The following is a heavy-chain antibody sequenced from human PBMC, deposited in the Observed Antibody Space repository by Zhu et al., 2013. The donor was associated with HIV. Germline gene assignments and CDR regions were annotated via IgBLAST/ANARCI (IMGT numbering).Heavy chain of an antibody. J-gene: IGHJ4*02. D-gene: IGHD6-19*01. V-gene: IGHV1-2*02. CDR3: TRSPSSGWDGRPFEY. CDR1: GYTFIGHY. CDR2: INPNSGGT. Sequence: QVQLVQSGAEVNKPGASVKVSCKASGYTFIGHYLHWVRQAPGQGLEWMGWINPNSGGTNYAQKFQGRVTMTRDTSISTAYMELRRLRSDDTAVYYCTRSPSSGWDGRPFEYWGQGTLVTVSS.